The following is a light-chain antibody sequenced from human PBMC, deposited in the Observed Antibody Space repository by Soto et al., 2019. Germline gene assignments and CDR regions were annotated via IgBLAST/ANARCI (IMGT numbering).Light chain of an antibody. CDR3: CSSPGTITWV. V-gene: IGLV2-11*01. Sequence: QSALTQPRSVSGSPGQSVTISCTGISSDLVSWYQHYPGKAPKLIIYYVTQRPSGVPDRFSGSKSGNTASLTISGLQAEDEADYYCCSSPGTITWVFGGGTKLTVL. J-gene: IGLJ3*02. CDR2: YVT. CDR1: SSDLV.